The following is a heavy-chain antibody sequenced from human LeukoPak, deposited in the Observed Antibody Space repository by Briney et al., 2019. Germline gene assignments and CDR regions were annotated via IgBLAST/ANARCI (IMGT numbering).Heavy chain of an antibody. V-gene: IGHV1-2*02. CDR3: ARDLTVGANNLRRFY. Sequence: ASVKVSCKASGYTFTGYYMHWVRQAPGQGLEWMGWINPNSGGTSYALKFQGRVTMTRDTSTSTVYMELNSLRSEDTAVYYCARDLTVGANNLRRFYWGQGTLVTVSS. CDR2: INPNSGGT. CDR1: GYTFTGYY. J-gene: IGHJ4*02. D-gene: IGHD1/OR15-1a*01.